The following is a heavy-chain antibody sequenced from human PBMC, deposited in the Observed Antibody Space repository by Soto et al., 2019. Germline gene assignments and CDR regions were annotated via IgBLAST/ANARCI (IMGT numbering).Heavy chain of an antibody. CDR3: ARAPRYFDWLLPKYNWFDP. CDR2: IIPILGIA. CDR1: GGTFSSYT. Sequence: QVQLVQSGAEVKKPGSSVKVSCKASGGTFSSYTISWVRQAPGQGLEWMGRIIPILGIANYAQKFQGRVTITADKSTSTAYMELSSLRSEDTAVYYCARAPRYFDWLLPKYNWFDPWGQGTLVTVSS. J-gene: IGHJ5*02. V-gene: IGHV1-69*02. D-gene: IGHD3-9*01.